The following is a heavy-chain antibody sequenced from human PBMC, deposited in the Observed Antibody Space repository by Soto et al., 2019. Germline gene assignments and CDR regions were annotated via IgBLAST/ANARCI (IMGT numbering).Heavy chain of an antibody. J-gene: IGHJ5*02. CDR1: GGTFSSYA. CDR2: IIPIFGTA. D-gene: IGHD3-10*01. CDR3: ASYHYYGSGSYYSANWFDP. V-gene: IGHV1-69*06. Sequence: GASVQVSCKASGGTFSSYAISWVRQAPGQGLEWMGGIIPIFGTANYAQKFQGRVTITADKSTSTAYMELSSLRSEDTAVYYCASYHYYGSGSYYSANWFDPWGQGTLVTVSS.